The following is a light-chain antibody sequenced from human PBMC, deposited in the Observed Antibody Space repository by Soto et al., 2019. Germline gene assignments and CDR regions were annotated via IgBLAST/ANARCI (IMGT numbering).Light chain of an antibody. CDR1: QSVSY. J-gene: IGKJ1*01. Sequence: EIVLTQSPGTLSLSPGERATLSCRASQSVSYLGWYQQKTGQAPRMLIYGASSRATGIPDRFSGSGSGTDFTLTIIRLEHEDFAVYYCQQYDSSPSCTFGQGTKVEIK. CDR2: GAS. V-gene: IGKV3-20*01. CDR3: QQYDSSPSCT.